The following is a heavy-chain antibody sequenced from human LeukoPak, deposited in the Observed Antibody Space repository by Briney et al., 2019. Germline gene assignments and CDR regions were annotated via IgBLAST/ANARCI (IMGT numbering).Heavy chain of an antibody. CDR3: AKLED. Sequence: GGTLRLSCVASGLTFSSYGLSWVRQAPGKGLEGVSSISARGTTTFYADSVTGRFTISRDNSKNTVYLQLNNLRAEDTAVYYCAKLEDWGQGTLVTVSS. CDR1: GLTFSSYG. CDR2: ISARGTTT. V-gene: IGHV3-23*05. D-gene: IGHD1-1*01. J-gene: IGHJ4*02.